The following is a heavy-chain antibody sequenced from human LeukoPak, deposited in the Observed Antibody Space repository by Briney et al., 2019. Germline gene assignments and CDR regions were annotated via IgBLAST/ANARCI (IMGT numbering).Heavy chain of an antibody. Sequence: GGSLRLSCAASGFTFSTYCKHWVRQAPGKGPMWVSRICPDGTVTNYADSVKARFIISRDNARNTVYLQMNSLRVEDTAVYYCVRDFRSADYWGQGTLVTVSS. V-gene: IGHV3-74*01. CDR2: ICPDGTVT. CDR3: VRDFRSADY. CDR1: GFTFSTYC. J-gene: IGHJ4*02.